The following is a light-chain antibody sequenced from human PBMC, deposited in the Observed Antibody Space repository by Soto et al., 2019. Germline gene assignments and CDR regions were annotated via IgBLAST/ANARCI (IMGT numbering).Light chain of an antibody. CDR1: QSVSSN. CDR2: GAS. J-gene: IGKJ2*01. Sequence: EIVMTQSPATLSVSPGERATLSCRASQSVSSNLAWYQQKPGQAPRLLIYGASTRATGIPARCSGSGSGTEFTLNISSLQSEDFAVYYCQQYNNWPPTLGQGNKLEIK. V-gene: IGKV3-15*01. CDR3: QQYNNWPPT.